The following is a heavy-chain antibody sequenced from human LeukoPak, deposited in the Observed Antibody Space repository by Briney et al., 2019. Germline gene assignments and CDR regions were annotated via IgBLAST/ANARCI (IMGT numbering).Heavy chain of an antibody. CDR3: ARGGWYFDY. D-gene: IGHD6-19*01. V-gene: IGHV3-7*04. J-gene: IGHJ4*02. CDR1: GFTLSDHW. Sequence: GGSLRLSCAASGFTLSDHWMTWVRQAPGKGLEWVAYIKQDGSEKYYVDSVKGRFTISRDNSKNSLYLQMNSLRAEGTAVYYCARGGWYFDYWGQGTLVTVSS. CDR2: IKQDGSEK.